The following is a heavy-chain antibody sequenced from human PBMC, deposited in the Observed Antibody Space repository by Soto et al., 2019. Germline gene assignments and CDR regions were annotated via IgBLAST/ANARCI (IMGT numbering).Heavy chain of an antibody. V-gene: IGHV3-9*01. D-gene: IGHD3-9*01. CDR1: GFTFDDYA. J-gene: IGHJ4*02. Sequence: GGSLRLSCAASGFTFDDYAMHWVRQAPGKGLEWVSGISWNSGSIGYVDSVKGRFTISRDNAKNSLYLQMNSLRAEDTALYYCAKDMNYDILTGCKADYWGQGTLVTVSS. CDR3: AKDMNYDILTGCKADY. CDR2: ISWNSGSI.